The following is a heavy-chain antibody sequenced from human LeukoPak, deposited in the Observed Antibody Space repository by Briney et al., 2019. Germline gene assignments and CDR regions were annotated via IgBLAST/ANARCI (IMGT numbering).Heavy chain of an antibody. CDR2: INPNSGGT. D-gene: IGHD6-6*01. V-gene: IGHV1-2*02. Sequence: GASVKVSCKASGYTFTGYYMHWVRQAPGQGLEWMGWINPNSGGTNYAQKFQGRVTMTRDTSISTAYMELSRLRSDDTAVYYCARSIAATPGIGNYWGQGTLVTVSS. CDR3: ARSIAATPGIGNY. J-gene: IGHJ4*02. CDR1: GYTFTGYY.